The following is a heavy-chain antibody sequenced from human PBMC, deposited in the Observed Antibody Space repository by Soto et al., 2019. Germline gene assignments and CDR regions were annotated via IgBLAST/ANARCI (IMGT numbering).Heavy chain of an antibody. CDR1: GFTFSSYG. CDR2: IWYDGGEK. CDR3: ARHTTYYYDSSGSSGWFDP. V-gene: IGHV3-33*01. J-gene: IGHJ5*02. Sequence: GGSLRLSCAASGFTFSSYGMHWVRQAPGKGLEWVAVIWYDGGEKYYADSVKGRFTISRDNSKNTLYLQMNSLRAEDTAVYYCARHTTYYYDSSGSSGWFDPWGQGTLVTVSS. D-gene: IGHD3-22*01.